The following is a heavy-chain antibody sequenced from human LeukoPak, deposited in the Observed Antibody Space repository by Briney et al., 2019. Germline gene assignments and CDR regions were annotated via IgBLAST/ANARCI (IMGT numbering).Heavy chain of an antibody. Sequence: PGGSLRLSCAASGFTFSSYWMHWVRQVPGKGLVWVSRINRDGSSTSYADSVKGRFTISRDNAKNTLHLQMNSLRAEDTAMYYCARMRVVAGTIGYGMDVWGQGTTVTVS. CDR3: ARMRVVAGTIGYGMDV. V-gene: IGHV3-74*01. D-gene: IGHD6-19*01. CDR2: INRDGSST. CDR1: GFTFSSYW. J-gene: IGHJ6*02.